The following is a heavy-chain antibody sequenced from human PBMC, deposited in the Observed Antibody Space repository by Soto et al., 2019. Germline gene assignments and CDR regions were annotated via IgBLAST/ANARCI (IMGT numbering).Heavy chain of an antibody. V-gene: IGHV1-18*04. CDR1: GYTFTNYG. Sequence: ASVKVSCKASGYTFTNYGISWVRQAPGQGLEWMGWISANNGNTHYAQKFQGRVTMTTETSTSTVYMELRSLRSDDTAVYYCARAGSSLGYAMDVWGRGATVTVSS. D-gene: IGHD3-10*01. CDR3: ARAGSSLGYAMDV. CDR2: ISANNGNT. J-gene: IGHJ6*02.